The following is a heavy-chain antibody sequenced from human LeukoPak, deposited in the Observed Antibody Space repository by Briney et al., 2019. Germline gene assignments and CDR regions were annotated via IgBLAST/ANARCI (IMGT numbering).Heavy chain of an antibody. D-gene: IGHD6-13*01. V-gene: IGHV1-69*05. Sequence: SVKASCKASGGTFSSYAISWVRQAPGQGLEWMGGIIPIFGTANYAQKFQGRVTITTDESTSTAYMELSSLRSEDTVVYYCASGYSSSPVDYWGQGTLVTVSS. CDR1: GGTFSSYA. J-gene: IGHJ4*02. CDR2: IIPIFGTA. CDR3: ASGYSSSPVDY.